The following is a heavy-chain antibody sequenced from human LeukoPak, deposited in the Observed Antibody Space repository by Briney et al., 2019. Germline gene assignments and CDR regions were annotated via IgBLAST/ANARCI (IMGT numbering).Heavy chain of an antibody. V-gene: IGHV4-34*01. CDR2: INHSGST. Sequence: SETLSLTCAVYGGSFSGYYWSWIRQPPGKGLAWTGEINHSGSTNYNPSLKSRVTISVDTSKNQFSLKLSSVTAADTAVYYCAKEYGYSYGGESYYYYYYMDVWGKGTTVTVSS. D-gene: IGHD5-18*01. CDR3: AKEYGYSYGGESYYYYYYMDV. J-gene: IGHJ6*03. CDR1: GGSFSGYY.